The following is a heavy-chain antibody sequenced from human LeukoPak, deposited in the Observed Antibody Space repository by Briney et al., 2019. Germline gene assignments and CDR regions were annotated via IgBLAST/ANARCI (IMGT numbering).Heavy chain of an antibody. D-gene: IGHD3-9*01. CDR3: ARGPHDFDILTGYFDLGFDY. J-gene: IGHJ4*02. V-gene: IGHV4-39*07. Sequence: PSETLSLTCTVSGGSISSSDYYWGWIRQPPGKGLEWIVSIYTSGSTNYNPSLKSLVTIIVDTSKNQFSLKLSSVTAADTAVYYCARGPHDFDILTGYFDLGFDYWGQGTLVTVSS. CDR2: IYTSGST. CDR1: GGSISSSDYY.